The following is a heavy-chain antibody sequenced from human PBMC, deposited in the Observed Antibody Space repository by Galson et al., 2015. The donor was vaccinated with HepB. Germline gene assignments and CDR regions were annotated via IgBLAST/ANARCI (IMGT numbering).Heavy chain of an antibody. D-gene: IGHD4-11*01. CDR1: GGTFSSYA. Sequence: SVKVSCKASGGTFSSYAISWVRQAPGQGLEWMGGIIPIFGTANYAQKFQGRVTITADESTSTAYMELSSLRSEDTAVYYCARRNREISNYDPGFDYYYYMDVWGKGTTVTVSS. CDR3: ARRNREISNYDPGFDYYYYMDV. V-gene: IGHV1-69*13. J-gene: IGHJ6*03. CDR2: IIPIFGTA.